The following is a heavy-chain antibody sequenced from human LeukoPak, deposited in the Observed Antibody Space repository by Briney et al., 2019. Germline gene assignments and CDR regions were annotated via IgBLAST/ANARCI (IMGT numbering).Heavy chain of an antibody. CDR1: GYTFTSYG. J-gene: IGHJ4*02. CDR3: ARDDGSSYYYEYFDY. Sequence: ASVKVSCKASGYTFTSYGISWVRQAPRQGLEWMGWIGAYNGNTNYAQNLQGRVTLTTDTSTSTAYMELRSLISDNTAVYYCARDDGSSYYYEYFDYWGQGTLVTVSS. D-gene: IGHD3-22*01. V-gene: IGHV1-18*01. CDR2: IGAYNGNT.